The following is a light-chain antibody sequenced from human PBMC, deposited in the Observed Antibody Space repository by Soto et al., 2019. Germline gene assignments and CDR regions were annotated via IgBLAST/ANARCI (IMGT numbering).Light chain of an antibody. CDR3: KQYNSYPWT. J-gene: IGKJ1*01. CDR1: QSISSW. Sequence: DIQMTQSPSTLSASVGDRVTITCRASQSISSWLAWYQQKPGKAHKLLIYDAYSLESGVQSRFSGSGSGTEFTLTIRSLQPDDFATYYCKQYNSYPWTLGQGTKVDI. V-gene: IGKV1-5*01. CDR2: DAY.